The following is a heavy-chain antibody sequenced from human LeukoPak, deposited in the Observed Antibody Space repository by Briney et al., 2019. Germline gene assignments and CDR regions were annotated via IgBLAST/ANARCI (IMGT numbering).Heavy chain of an antibody. V-gene: IGHV3-7*01. D-gene: IGHD4-17*01. J-gene: IGHJ4*02. CDR2: IKQDGSQ. CDR1: GFTFSRHW. Sequence: GGPLRLSCAASGFTFSRHWMGWVRQAPGKGPEWVASIKQDGSQYYVDSVKGRFIISRDNAKNSLDLQMNSLRAEDMAVYSCARGPDYGDRLDFFDYWGQGTLVTVSS. CDR3: ARGPDYGDRLDFFDY.